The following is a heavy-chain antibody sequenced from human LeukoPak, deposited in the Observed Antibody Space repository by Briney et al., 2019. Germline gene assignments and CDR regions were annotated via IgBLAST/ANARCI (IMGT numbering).Heavy chain of an antibody. CDR1: GFTFSSYA. D-gene: IGHD4-17*01. CDR3: AKEIWPTVTIPGRTYFDY. J-gene: IGHJ4*02. Sequence: PGGSLRLSCAASGFTFSSYAMSWVRQAPGKGLEWVSDISGSGGSTYYADSVKGRFTISRDNSKNTLYLQMNSLRAEDTAVYYCAKEIWPTVTIPGRTYFDYWGQGALVAVSS. CDR2: ISGSGGST. V-gene: IGHV3-23*01.